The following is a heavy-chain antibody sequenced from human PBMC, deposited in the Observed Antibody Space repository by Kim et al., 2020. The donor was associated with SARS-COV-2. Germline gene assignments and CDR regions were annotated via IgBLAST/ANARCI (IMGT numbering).Heavy chain of an antibody. CDR3: ARDGVEYSSSDQPGYYYYYGMDV. D-gene: IGHD6-6*01. V-gene: IGHV3-33*01. Sequence: GGSLRLSCAASGFTFSSYGMHWVRQAPGKGLEWVAVIWYDGSNKYYADSVKGRFTISRDNSKNTLYLQMNSLRAEDTAVYYCARDGVEYSSSDQPGYYYYYGMDVWGQGTTVTVSS. CDR2: IWYDGSNK. J-gene: IGHJ6*02. CDR1: GFTFSSYG.